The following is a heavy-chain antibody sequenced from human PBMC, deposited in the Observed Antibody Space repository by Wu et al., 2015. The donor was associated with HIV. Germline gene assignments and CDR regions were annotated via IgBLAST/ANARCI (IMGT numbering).Heavy chain of an antibody. CDR3: ARGPSTTAKEVGGYWLDP. D-gene: IGHD3-16*01. V-gene: IGHV1-8*01. CDR1: GYTFTSYD. Sequence: QVQLVQSGAEVKKPGASVKVSCKASGYTFTSYDINWVRQAPGQGLEWMGWMNPNSGNTGYAQKFQGRVTMTRSTSIRTAYMEVSSLRSEDTAVYYCARGPSTTAKEVGGYWLDPWGQGTLVTVSA. CDR2: MNPNSGNT. J-gene: IGHJ5*02.